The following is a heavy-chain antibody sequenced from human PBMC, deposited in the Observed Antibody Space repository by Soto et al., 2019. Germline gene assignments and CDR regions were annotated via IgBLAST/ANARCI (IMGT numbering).Heavy chain of an antibody. CDR1: GFTFSSYA. V-gene: IGHV3-23*01. D-gene: IGHD3-22*01. CDR2: ISGSGGST. J-gene: IGHJ3*02. CDR3: AKGSHDSSGYQLSGHDAFDI. Sequence: EVQLLESGGGLVQPGGSLRLSCAASGFTFSSYAMSWVRQAPGKGLEWVSAISGSGGSTYYADSVKGRFTISRDNSKNTLYLQMNSLRAEDTAVYYCAKGSHDSSGYQLSGHDAFDIWGQGTMVTVSS.